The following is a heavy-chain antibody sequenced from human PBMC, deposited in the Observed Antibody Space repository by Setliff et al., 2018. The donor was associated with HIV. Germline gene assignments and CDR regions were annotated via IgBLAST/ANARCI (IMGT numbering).Heavy chain of an antibody. V-gene: IGHV4-39*07. CDR3: ARVFVDTAVLRVLEYYFDS. CDR2: MYYSGST. CDR1: GGSISSSSYY. Sequence: KPSETLSLTCTVSGGSISSSSYYWGWVRQPPGKGLEWIGSMYYSGSTSYTPSLKSRITISLDTSKNQFSLRMRSVTAADPAVYYCARVFVDTAVLRVLEYYFDSWGRGTLVTVSS. J-gene: IGHJ4*02. D-gene: IGHD5-18*01.